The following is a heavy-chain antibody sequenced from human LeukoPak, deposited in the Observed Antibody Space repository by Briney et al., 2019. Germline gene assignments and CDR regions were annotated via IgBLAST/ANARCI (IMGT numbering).Heavy chain of an antibody. V-gene: IGHV3-49*04. D-gene: IGHD2-15*01. Sequence: PGGSLRLSCTASGFTFGDYAMSWVRQAPGKGLEWVGFIRSKAYGGTTEYAASVKGRFTISRDDSKSIAYLQMNSLKTEDTAVYYCTRELGEGAARNWFDPWGQGTLVTVSS. CDR2: IRSKAYGGTT. CDR3: TRELGEGAARNWFDP. CDR1: GFTFGDYA. J-gene: IGHJ5*02.